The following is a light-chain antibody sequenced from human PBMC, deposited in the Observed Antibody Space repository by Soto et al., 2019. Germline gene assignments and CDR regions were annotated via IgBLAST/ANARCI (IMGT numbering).Light chain of an antibody. Sequence: QPVLTQPPSASGTPGQRVTISCSGSSSNIGSNYVYWYQQVPGTAPKLLIYRNTQRPSGVPDRFSGSKSGTSASLAISGLRSEDEADYYCAAWDDSLSGLVFGGGTQLTVL. CDR2: RNT. CDR1: SSNIGSNY. J-gene: IGLJ2*01. CDR3: AAWDDSLSGLV. V-gene: IGLV1-47*01.